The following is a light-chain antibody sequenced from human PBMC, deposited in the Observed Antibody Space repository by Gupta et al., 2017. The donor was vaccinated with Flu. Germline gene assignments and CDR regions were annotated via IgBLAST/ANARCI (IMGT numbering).Light chain of an antibody. J-gene: IGLJ2*01. CDR1: SLRRYY. CDR3: NSRESSGTV. Sequence: ALGQTVRITCQGDSLRRYYASWYQQKPGQAPVLGIYGKNNRPSGIPDRFSGSSSADTASLTITGAQAEDEADDYCNSRESSGTVFGGGTKLTVL. CDR2: GKN. V-gene: IGLV3-19*01.